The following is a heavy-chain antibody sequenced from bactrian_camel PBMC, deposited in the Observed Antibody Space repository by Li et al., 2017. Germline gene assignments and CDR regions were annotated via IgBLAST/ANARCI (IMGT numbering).Heavy chain of an antibody. CDR2: IYSNGDT. V-gene: IGHV3S6*01. Sequence: HVQLVESGGGSVLPGGSLRLSCVASGYTYSSNCMGWFRQAPGKEREGVAVIYSNGDTWRAYSVKGRFTISKDYLKNTLYLQMDSLKPEDTAMYYCAAYLTTQGYCDTLQERYRYWGQGTQVTVS. CDR1: GYTYSSNC. D-gene: IGHD2*01. CDR3: AAYLTTQGYCDTLQERYRY. J-gene: IGHJ4*01.